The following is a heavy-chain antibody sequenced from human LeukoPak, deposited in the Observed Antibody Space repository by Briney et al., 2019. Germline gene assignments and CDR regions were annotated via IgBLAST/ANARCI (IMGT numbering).Heavy chain of an antibody. CDR2: TYYRSKWYN. Sequence: SETLSLTCTVSGGSISSYYWNWIRQSPSRGLEWLGRTYYRSKWYNDYAVSVKSRITINPDTSKNQFSLQLNSVTPEDTAVYYCAREEYSYGYSFDYWGQGTLVTVSS. CDR3: AREEYSYGYSFDY. D-gene: IGHD5-18*01. J-gene: IGHJ4*02. CDR1: GGSISSYY. V-gene: IGHV6-1*01.